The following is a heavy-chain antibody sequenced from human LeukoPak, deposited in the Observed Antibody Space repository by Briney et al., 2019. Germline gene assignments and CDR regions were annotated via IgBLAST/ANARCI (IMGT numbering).Heavy chain of an antibody. V-gene: IGHV1-8*02. D-gene: IGHD4-23*01. CDR3: VRRNYGGPRWFDP. CDR1: GYTFTGYY. J-gene: IGHJ5*02. CDR2: INPNSGNT. Sequence: ASLKVSCKASGYTFTGYYMHCVRQAPGQGLEWMGWINPNSGNTGYAQKFQGRVTMTRNTSISTAYMELNSLRSEDTAVYYCVRRNYGGPRWFDPWGQGTLVTVSS.